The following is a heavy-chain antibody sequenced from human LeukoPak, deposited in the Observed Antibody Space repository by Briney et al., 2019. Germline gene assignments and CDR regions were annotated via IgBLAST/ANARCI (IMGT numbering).Heavy chain of an antibody. CDR3: VRDGYNPYYYYYMDV. D-gene: IGHD5-18*01. CDR1: GFSFISYW. CDR2: INSDGNII. V-gene: IGHV3-74*01. J-gene: IGHJ6*03. Sequence: GGSLRLSCEASGFSFISYWMHWVRHAPGKGLVWVSRINSDGNIINYADSVKGRFTMSRDNAKNTLYLQMNSLRAEDTAVYFCVRDGYNPYYYYYMDVWGKGTTVTISS.